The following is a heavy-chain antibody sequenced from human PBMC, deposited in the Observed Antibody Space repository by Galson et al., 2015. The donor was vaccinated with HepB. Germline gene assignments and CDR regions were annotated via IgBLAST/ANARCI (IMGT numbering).Heavy chain of an antibody. CDR1: GLTFSIYG. Sequence: SLRLSCAASGLTFSIYGIHWVRQAPGKGLEWVSFISCDGTNKFYADSVKGRFSISTDTSKNTTYVQINSLRPEDTAVYFCALSTNFPPTEIDYWGQGTLVTVSS. V-gene: IGHV3-30*03. CDR3: ALSTNFPPTEIDY. J-gene: IGHJ4*02. CDR2: ISCDGTNK. D-gene: IGHD3-3*02.